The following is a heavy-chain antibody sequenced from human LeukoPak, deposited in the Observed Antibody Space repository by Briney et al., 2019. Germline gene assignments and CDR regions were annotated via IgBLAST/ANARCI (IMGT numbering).Heavy chain of an antibody. CDR2: ISSSGSTI. J-gene: IGHJ4*02. CDR1: GFTFSSYE. CDR3: AREREAYSFDY. Sequence: GGSLRLSCAASGFTFSSYEMNWVRQAPGKGLEWVSYISSSGSTIYYADPVKGRFTISRDNAKSSLYLQMNSLRAEDTAVYYCAREREAYSFDYWGQGTLVTVSS. V-gene: IGHV3-48*03.